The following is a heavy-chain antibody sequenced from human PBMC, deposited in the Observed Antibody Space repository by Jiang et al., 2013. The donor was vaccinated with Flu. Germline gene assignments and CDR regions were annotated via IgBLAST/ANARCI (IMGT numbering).Heavy chain of an antibody. D-gene: IGHD1-26*01. CDR3: ARGKIVGATRAADY. CDR1: GYTFTSYA. CDR2: INAGNGNT. V-gene: IGHV1-3*01. J-gene: IGHJ4*02. Sequence: SGAEVKKPGASVKVSCKASGYTFTSYAMHWVRQAPGQRLEWMGWINAGNGNTKYSQKFQGRVTITRDTSASTAYMELSSLRSEDTAVYYCARGKIVGATRAADYWGQGTLVTVSS.